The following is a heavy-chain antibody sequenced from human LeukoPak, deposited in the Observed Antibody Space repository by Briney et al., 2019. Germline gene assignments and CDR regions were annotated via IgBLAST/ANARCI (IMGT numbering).Heavy chain of an antibody. Sequence: GGSLRLSCAASVFSFSSFWMHWVRQAPGKGPVWVSCIYTDDISTNYADSVKGRFTISRDNAKNTLFLQMNSLRADDTAVYYCARGTSGSDHFFDYWGQGILVTVSS. CDR2: IYTDDIST. CDR1: VFSFSSFW. CDR3: ARGTSGSDHFFDY. D-gene: IGHD1-26*01. V-gene: IGHV3-74*01. J-gene: IGHJ4*02.